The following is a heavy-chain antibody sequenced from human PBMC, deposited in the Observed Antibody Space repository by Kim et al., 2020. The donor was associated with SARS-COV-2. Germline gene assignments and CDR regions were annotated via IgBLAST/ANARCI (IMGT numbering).Heavy chain of an antibody. CDR3: ARSNYDFWSGYLGIHWYFDL. CDR1: GGSISSYY. CDR2: IYYSGST. V-gene: IGHV4-59*01. J-gene: IGHJ2*01. Sequence: SETLSLTCTVSGGSISSYYWSWIRQPPGKGLEWIGYIYYSGSTNYNPSLKSRVTISVDTSKNQFSLKLSSVTAADTAVYYCARSNYDFWSGYLGIHWYFDLWGRGTLVTVSS. D-gene: IGHD3-3*01.